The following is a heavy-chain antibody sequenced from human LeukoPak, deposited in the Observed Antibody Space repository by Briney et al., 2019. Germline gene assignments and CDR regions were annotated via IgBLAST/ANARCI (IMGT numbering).Heavy chain of an antibody. D-gene: IGHD6-13*01. CDR1: GFTVRSNY. J-gene: IGHJ4*02. CDR2: IYSGGST. CDR3: ARGVSSWYYFDY. V-gene: IGHV3-66*01. Sequence: GRSLGLSCAPSGFTVRSNYISWGRQAPGNGLGCVSVIYSGGSTYYAETVNSRLTISRDNPKNTLNLQTTSLRAEDPAVYYWARGVSSWYYFDYWGQGTLVTVSS.